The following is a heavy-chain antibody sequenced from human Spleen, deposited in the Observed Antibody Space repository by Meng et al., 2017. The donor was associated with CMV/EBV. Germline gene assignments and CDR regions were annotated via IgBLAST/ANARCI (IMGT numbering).Heavy chain of an antibody. CDR3: ARGRIGYCSGGRCYPPYYNNGMDV. Sequence: ASVKVSCKPSGYTLTGYYIHWVRQAPGQGPEWMGWINPNSDGTHYAQKFQGRVTMTRDTSISTVYMELSRLRSDDTAVYYCARGRIGYCSGGRCYPPYYNNGMDVWGQGTTVTVS. D-gene: IGHD2-15*01. CDR2: INPNSDGT. J-gene: IGHJ6*02. CDR1: GYTLTGYY. V-gene: IGHV1-2*02.